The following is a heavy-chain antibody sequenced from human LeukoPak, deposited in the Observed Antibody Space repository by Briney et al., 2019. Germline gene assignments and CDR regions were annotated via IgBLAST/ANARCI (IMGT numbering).Heavy chain of an antibody. Sequence: GGSLRLSCAASGFTFSSYAMHWVRQAPGKGLEWVAVISYDGSNKYYADSVKGRFTISRDNAKSSLFLHMNSLRAEDTAVYYFVRLVTTNWYYGGQGTLVTVSS. CDR2: ISYDGSNK. CDR3: VRLVTTNWYY. CDR1: GFTFSSYA. V-gene: IGHV3-30*04. D-gene: IGHD7-27*01. J-gene: IGHJ4*02.